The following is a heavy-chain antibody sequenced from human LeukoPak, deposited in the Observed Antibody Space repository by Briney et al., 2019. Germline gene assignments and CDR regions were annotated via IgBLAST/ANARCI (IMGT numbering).Heavy chain of an antibody. V-gene: IGHV3-21*01. CDR1: GFTFSSYS. Sequence: PGGSLRLSCAASGFTFSSYSMNWVRQAPGKGLEWVPSISSSSSYIYYADSVKGRFTISRDNAKNSLYLQMNSLRAEDTAVYYCARDPLGLYDFWSGYYVSRSYYFDYWGQGTLVTVSS. CDR3: ARDPLGLYDFWSGYYVSRSYYFDY. CDR2: ISSSSSYI. D-gene: IGHD3-3*01. J-gene: IGHJ4*02.